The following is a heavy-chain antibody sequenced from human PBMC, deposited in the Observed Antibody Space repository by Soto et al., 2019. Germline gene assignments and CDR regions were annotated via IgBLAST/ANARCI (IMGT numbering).Heavy chain of an antibody. CDR2: IIPILGIA. D-gene: IGHD2-15*01. CDR3: ATPGYCSGGSCSPTDAFDI. V-gene: IGHV1-69*02. Sequence: ASVKVSCKASGCTYSSYTISWVRQAPGQGLEWMGRIIPILGIANYAQKFQGRVTITADKSTSTAYMELSSLRSEDTAVYYCATPGYCSGGSCSPTDAFDIWGQGTMVTVSS. CDR1: GCTYSSYT. J-gene: IGHJ3*02.